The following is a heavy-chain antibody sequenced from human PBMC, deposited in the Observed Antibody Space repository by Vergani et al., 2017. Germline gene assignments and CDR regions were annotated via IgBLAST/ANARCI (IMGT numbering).Heavy chain of an antibody. J-gene: IGHJ5*02. CDR1: GASIRSSNYY. CDR2: IYYSGST. V-gene: IGHV4-39*01. Sequence: QLQLQESGPGLVKPSATLSLTCSVSGASIRSSNYYWGWIRQPPGKGLEWIASIYYSGSTYYNPSLKSQVTISVDTSKNQFSLKLSSVTAADTAVDFCARHSTVEWLVKLGWIDPWGQGILVTVSS. CDR3: ARHSTVEWLVKLGWIDP. D-gene: IGHD6-19*01.